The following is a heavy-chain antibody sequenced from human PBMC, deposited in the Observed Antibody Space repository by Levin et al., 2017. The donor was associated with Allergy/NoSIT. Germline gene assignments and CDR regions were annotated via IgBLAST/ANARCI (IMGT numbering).Heavy chain of an antibody. CDR2: INPSGDST. D-gene: IGHD2-2*01. Sequence: ASVKVSCKASGYIFTNYYIHWVRQAPGQGLEWMGTINPSGDSTSYAQKFQGRVTMTRDTSTSTVYMDLSSLRSEDTAVYYCARDNDHAYYSKTSCSRSSVDYWGQGTLVTVSP. CDR3: ARDNDHAYYSKTSCSRSSVDY. V-gene: IGHV1-46*01. CDR1: GYIFTNYY. J-gene: IGHJ4*02.